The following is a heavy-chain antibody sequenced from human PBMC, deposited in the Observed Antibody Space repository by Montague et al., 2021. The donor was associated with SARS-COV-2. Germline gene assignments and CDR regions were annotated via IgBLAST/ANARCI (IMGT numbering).Heavy chain of an antibody. V-gene: IGHV4-34*01. CDR2: INHSGST. D-gene: IGHD2-2*01. CDR1: GGSFSGYY. CDR3: ARVRDSFSVTSASTCFDP. J-gene: IGHJ5*02. Sequence: SETLSLTCAVYGGSFSGYYWSWIRQPPGKGLEWIGEINHSGSTNYNPSLKSRVTISVDTSKNQFSLKLSSVTAADTAVYYCARVRDSFSVTSASTCFDPWGQGTLVTVSS.